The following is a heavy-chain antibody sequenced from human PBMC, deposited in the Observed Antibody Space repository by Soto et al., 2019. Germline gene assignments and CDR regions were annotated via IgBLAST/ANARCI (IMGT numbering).Heavy chain of an antibody. V-gene: IGHV4-31*03. D-gene: IGHD3-22*01. CDR1: GGSISSGGYY. CDR3: ARDRPTYYYDSSGYQAFDI. CDR2: IYYSGST. J-gene: IGHJ3*02. Sequence: SETLSLTCTVSGGSISSGGYYWSWIRQHPGKGLEWIGYIYYSGSTYYNPSLKSRVTISVDTSKNQFSLKLSSVTAADTAVYYCARDRPTYYYDSSGYQAFDIWGQGTMLTVSS.